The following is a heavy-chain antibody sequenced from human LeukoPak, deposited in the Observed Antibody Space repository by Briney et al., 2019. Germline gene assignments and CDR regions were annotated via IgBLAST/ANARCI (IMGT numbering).Heavy chain of an antibody. J-gene: IGHJ2*01. CDR2: IIPILGIA. D-gene: IGHD3-22*01. V-gene: IGHV1-69*02. CDR1: GGTFSSYT. Sequence: SVKVSRKASGGTFSSYTISWVRQAPGQGLEWMGRIIPILGIANYAQKFQGRVTITADKSTSTAYMELSSLRSEDTAVYYCASIYYDSSGYYYGPWYFDLWGRGTLVTVSS. CDR3: ASIYYDSSGYYYGPWYFDL.